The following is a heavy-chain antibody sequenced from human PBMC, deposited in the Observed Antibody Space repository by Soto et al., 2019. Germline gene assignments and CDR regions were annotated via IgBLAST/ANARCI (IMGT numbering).Heavy chain of an antibody. Sequence: QVQLVESGGGVVQPGRSLRLSCAASGFTFSSYGMQWVRQAPGKGLEWVAVISYDGSNKYYADSVKGRFTISRDNSKNTLYLQMNSLRAEDTAVYYCAKDSTNTVGGSDYWGQGTLVTVSS. D-gene: IGHD3-3*01. CDR2: ISYDGSNK. V-gene: IGHV3-30*18. J-gene: IGHJ4*02. CDR1: GFTFSSYG. CDR3: AKDSTNTVGGSDY.